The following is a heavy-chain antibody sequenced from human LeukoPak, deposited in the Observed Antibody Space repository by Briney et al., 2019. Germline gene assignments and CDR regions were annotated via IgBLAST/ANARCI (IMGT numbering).Heavy chain of an antibody. V-gene: IGHV4-39*01. J-gene: IGHJ6*03. Sequence: SETLSLTCTVSGGSISTESYFWGWGRQPPGMELERIGNIYYSGSTYYNPSLKSRLTISVDTPKNRFSLRLTSVTAADTAVYYCARQVATGPYYYYFMDVWGKGTTVTVSS. CDR3: ARQVATGPYYYYFMDV. CDR2: IYYSGST. D-gene: IGHD1-1*01. CDR1: GGSISTESYF.